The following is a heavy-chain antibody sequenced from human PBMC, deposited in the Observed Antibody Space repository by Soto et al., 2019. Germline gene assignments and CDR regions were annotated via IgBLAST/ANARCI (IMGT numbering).Heavy chain of an antibody. CDR2: INSDGTSA. V-gene: IGHV3-74*01. CDR1: GFTFSSYW. Sequence: EVQLVESGGGLVQPGGSLRLSCAASGFTFSSYWMHWVRQAPGKGLVWVSRINSDGTSAGYADSVNGRFTVSRDNAKNTLFLQMNSLRSEDTAMYYCVGWPFWGQGTLVTVSS. CDR3: VGWPF. J-gene: IGHJ4*02.